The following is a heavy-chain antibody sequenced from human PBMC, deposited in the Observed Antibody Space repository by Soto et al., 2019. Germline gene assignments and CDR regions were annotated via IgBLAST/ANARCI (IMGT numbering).Heavy chain of an antibody. CDR3: ARGTTVTTYDY. V-gene: IGHV4-31*03. CDR2: IYYSGST. Sequence: SETLSLTCTVSGGSISSGGYYWSWIRQHPGKGLEWIGYIYYSGSTYYNPSLQSRVTISVDTSKNQFSLKLSSVTAADTAVYYCARGTTVTTYDYWGQGTLVTVSS. J-gene: IGHJ4*02. D-gene: IGHD4-17*01. CDR1: GGSISSGGYY.